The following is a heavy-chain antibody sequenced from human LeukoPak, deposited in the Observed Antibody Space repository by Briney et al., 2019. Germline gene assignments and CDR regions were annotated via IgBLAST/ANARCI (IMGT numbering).Heavy chain of an antibody. CDR2: IHPSGGST. J-gene: IGHJ4*02. CDR1: GYTFTSYY. V-gene: IGHV1-46*03. D-gene: IGHD3-22*01. CDR3: ARDASRSGSGYYTQTAPDNDY. Sequence: GASVKVSCKASGYTFTSYYMHWVRQAPGQGLEWMGIIHPSGGSTSYAQKFQGRVTMTRDTSTSTVYMELSSLRSEDTAVYYCARDASRSGSGYYTQTAPDNDYWGQGTLVTVSS.